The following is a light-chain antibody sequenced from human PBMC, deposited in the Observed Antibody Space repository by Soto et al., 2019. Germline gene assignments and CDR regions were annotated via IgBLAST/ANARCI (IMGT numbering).Light chain of an antibody. J-gene: IGKJ1*01. Sequence: ELVMTQSPATLSVSPGERATLSCRASQSVSRNLAWYQQKPGQAPRLLIYGASTRATGIPARFSGSGSGTEFTLTISSLQSEDFAFYYCQQYNNWPRTFGQGTKVDIK. CDR1: QSVSRN. CDR3: QQYNNWPRT. V-gene: IGKV3-15*01. CDR2: GAS.